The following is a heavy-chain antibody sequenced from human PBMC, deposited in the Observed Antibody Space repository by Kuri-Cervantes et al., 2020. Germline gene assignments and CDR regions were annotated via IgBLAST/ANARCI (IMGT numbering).Heavy chain of an antibody. D-gene: IGHD3-3*01. V-gene: IGHV3-30*18. J-gene: IGHJ6*02. Sequence: GGSLRLSCAASGFTFSSYGMHWVRQAPGKGLEWVAVISYDGSNKYYADSVKGRFTTSRDNSKNTLYLQMNSLRAEDTAVYYCAKDESGINYDFWSGYGRLYYYYGMDVWGQGTTVTVSS. CDR3: AKDESGINYDFWSGYGRLYYYYGMDV. CDR2: ISYDGSNK. CDR1: GFTFSSYG.